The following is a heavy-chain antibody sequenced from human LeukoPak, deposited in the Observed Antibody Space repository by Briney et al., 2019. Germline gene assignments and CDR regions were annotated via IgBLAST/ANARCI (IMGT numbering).Heavy chain of an antibody. V-gene: IGHV3-23*01. Sequence: GGSLRLSCAAPGFNFANHAMSWVRQTPGKGLEWVSAISGGGDITYYADSVKGRFTISRDSSKITLYLQMNSLRAEDKAVYYCAKARATYFYDSTSYSVDYWGQGTLVTVSS. CDR1: GFNFANHA. J-gene: IGHJ4*02. CDR2: ISGGGDIT. CDR3: AKARATYFYDSTSYSVDY. D-gene: IGHD3-22*01.